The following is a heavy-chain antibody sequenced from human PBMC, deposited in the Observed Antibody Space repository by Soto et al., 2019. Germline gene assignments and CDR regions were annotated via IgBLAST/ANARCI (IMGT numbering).Heavy chain of an antibody. CDR2: ISGSGGST. CDR3: AKSPTTVTTLNNWFDP. CDR1: GFTFSSYA. V-gene: IGHV3-23*01. D-gene: IGHD4-17*01. Sequence: PGGSLRLSCAASGFTFSSYAMSWVRQAPGKGLEWVSAISGSGGSTYYADSVKGRFTISRDNSKNTLYLQMNSLRAEDTAVYYCAKSPTTVTTLNNWFDPWGQGTLVTVSS. J-gene: IGHJ5*02.